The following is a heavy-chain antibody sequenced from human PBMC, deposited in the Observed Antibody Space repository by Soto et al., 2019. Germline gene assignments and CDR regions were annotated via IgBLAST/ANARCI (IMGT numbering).Heavy chain of an antibody. J-gene: IGHJ5*02. V-gene: IGHV4-59*08. CDR3: ARQVVAYCSGGSCYSPNRLWVDP. Sequence: SETLSLTCTVSGGSIISYYWSWIRQPPGKGLEYIGYIYDSGSTNYNPSLKSRVTISVDTSKNQFSLKLSSVTAADTAVYYCARQVVAYCSGGSCYSPNRLWVDPWGQGTLVTVS. CDR1: GGSIISYY. D-gene: IGHD2-15*01. CDR2: IYDSGST.